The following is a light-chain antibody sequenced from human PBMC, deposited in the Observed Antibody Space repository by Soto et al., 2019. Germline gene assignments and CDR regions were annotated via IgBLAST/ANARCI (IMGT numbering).Light chain of an antibody. Sequence: DIQMTPSPSSLSASVGDRVTITCRASQSISSYLHWYQQKPGKAPKLLIYAASSLQSVVPSRFRGSGSGTDFTLTISSLQPEDCATYDCQRSFSTPLSVGGGTKVEIK. CDR1: QSISSY. CDR3: QRSFSTPLS. CDR2: AAS. V-gene: IGKV1-39*01. J-gene: IGKJ4*01.